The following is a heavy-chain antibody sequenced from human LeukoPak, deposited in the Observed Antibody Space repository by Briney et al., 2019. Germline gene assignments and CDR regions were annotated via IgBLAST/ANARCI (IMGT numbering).Heavy chain of an antibody. CDR2: IKSKTDGGTT. V-gene: IGHV3-15*01. Sequence: WIRQPPGKGLEWVGRIKSKTDGGTTDYAAPVKGRFTTSRDDSKNTLYLQMNSLKTEDTAVYYCTTSESPHDYGDYNAFDIWGQGTMVTVSS. J-gene: IGHJ3*02. CDR3: TTSESPHDYGDYNAFDI. D-gene: IGHD4-17*01.